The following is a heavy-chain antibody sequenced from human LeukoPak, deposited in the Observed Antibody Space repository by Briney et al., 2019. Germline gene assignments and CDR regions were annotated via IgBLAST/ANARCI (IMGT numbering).Heavy chain of an antibody. V-gene: IGHV1-69*01. J-gene: IGHJ6*03. CDR1: GGTFSSYA. CDR2: IIPIFGTA. D-gene: IGHD6-19*01. CDR3: ARVPTGQWLVPTDYYYYYYMDV. Sequence: ASVKVSCKASGGTFSSYAISWVRQAPGQGLEWMGGIIPIFGTANYAQKFQGRVAITADESTSTAYMELSSLRSEDTAVYYCARVPTGQWLVPTDYYYYYYMDVWGKGTPVTVSS.